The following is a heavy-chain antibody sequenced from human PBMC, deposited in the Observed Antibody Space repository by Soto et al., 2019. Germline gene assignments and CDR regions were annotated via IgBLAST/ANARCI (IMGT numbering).Heavy chain of an antibody. CDR1: GFTFSSYG. V-gene: IGHV3-33*01. D-gene: IGHD3-3*01. CDR2: IWYDGSNK. CDR3: ARESRFLEWLSLNWFDP. J-gene: IGHJ5*02. Sequence: GGSLRLSCAASGFTFSSYGMHWFRQAPGKGLEWVAVIWYDGSNKYYADSVKGRFTISRDNSKNTLYLQMNSLRDEDTAVYYCARESRFLEWLSLNWFDPWGQGTLVTVSS.